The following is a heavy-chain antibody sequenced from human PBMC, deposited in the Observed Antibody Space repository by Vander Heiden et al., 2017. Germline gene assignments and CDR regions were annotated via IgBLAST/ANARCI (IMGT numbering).Heavy chain of an antibody. J-gene: IGHJ4*02. CDR1: GGSISGGGYY. V-gene: IGHV4-31*03. Sequence: QVQLQESGPGLVKPSQTLSLTCTVSGGSISGGGYYWSWIRQHPGKGLEWIGYIYYSGSTYYNPSLKSRVTISVDTSKNQFSLKLSSVTAADTAVYYCARGWPYSGSYRLDYWGQGTLVTVSS. D-gene: IGHD1-26*01. CDR3: ARGWPYSGSYRLDY. CDR2: IYYSGST.